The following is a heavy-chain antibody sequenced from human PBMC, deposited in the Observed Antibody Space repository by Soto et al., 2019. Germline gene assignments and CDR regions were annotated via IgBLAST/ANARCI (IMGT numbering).Heavy chain of an antibody. CDR1: GFTFSSYA. CDR2: ISYDGSNK. CDR3: ARESYYDSSGPNYDY. Sequence: ESGGGVVQPGRSLRLSCAASGFTFSSYAMHWVRQAPGKGLEWVAVISYDGSNKYYADSVKGRFTISRDNSKNTLYLQMNSLRAEDTAVYYCARESYYDSSGPNYDYWGQGTLVTVSS. V-gene: IGHV3-30-3*01. J-gene: IGHJ4*02. D-gene: IGHD3-22*01.